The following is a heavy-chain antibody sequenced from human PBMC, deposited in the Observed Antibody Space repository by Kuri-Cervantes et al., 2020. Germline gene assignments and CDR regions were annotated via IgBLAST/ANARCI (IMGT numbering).Heavy chain of an antibody. CDR1: GYTFTSYG. D-gene: IGHD4-17*01. Sequence: ASVKVSCKASGYTFTSYGISWVRQAPGQGLEWMGWISAYNGNTNYAQKLQGRVTLATDTSTSTAYMELRSLRSDDTAVYYCARPGYGDYDLDYWGQGTLVTVSS. CDR2: ISAYNGNT. V-gene: IGHV1-18*01. CDR3: ARPGYGDYDLDY. J-gene: IGHJ4*02.